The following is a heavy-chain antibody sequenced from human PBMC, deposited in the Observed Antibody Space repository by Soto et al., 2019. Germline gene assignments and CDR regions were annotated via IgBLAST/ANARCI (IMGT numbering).Heavy chain of an antibody. CDR1: GGSISSYY. CDR3: ARRWGAAFDS. Sequence: QVQLQESGPGLVKPSETLSLTCTVSGGSISSYYWSWIRQPPGKGLEWIGYIYYSGSTNYNPSLKRRVTLSGDKSNNQFSLKLRSVTAADAAVYYCARRWGAAFDSWGQGTLVTVSS. V-gene: IGHV4-59*08. D-gene: IGHD1-26*01. J-gene: IGHJ4*02. CDR2: IYYSGST.